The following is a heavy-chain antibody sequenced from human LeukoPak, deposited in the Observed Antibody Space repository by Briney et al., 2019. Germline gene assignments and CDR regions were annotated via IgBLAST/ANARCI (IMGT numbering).Heavy chain of an antibody. CDR3: AKDLAGVY. CDR1: GFTCASYS. Sequence: GGSLRLSCAASGFTCASYSMYWVRQAPGKGLEWVSGVTGGADTTYYADSVKGRFTISRDNSKNTLYLQMNSLRAEDTAVYYCAKDLAGVYWGQGTLVTVSS. CDR2: VTGGADTT. J-gene: IGHJ4*02. V-gene: IGHV3-23*01. D-gene: IGHD2-15*01.